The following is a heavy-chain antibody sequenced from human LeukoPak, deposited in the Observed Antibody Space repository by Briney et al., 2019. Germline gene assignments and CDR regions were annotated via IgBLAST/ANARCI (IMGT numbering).Heavy chain of an antibody. CDR2: ISYDGSNK. V-gene: IGHV3-30*18. Sequence: RGSLRLSCAASGFTFSSYGMHWVRQAPGKGLEWVAVISYDGSNKYYADSVKGRFTISRDNSKNTLYLQMNSLRAEDTAVYYCAKEVLYWGQGTLVTVSS. CDR3: AKEVLY. J-gene: IGHJ4*02. CDR1: GFTFSSYG.